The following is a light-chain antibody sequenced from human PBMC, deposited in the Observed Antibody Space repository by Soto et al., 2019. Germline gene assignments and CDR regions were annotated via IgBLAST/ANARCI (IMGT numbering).Light chain of an antibody. CDR1: QDINNY. CDR3: QQYENLPLT. J-gene: IGKJ4*01. CDR2: DAS. Sequence: DIQMTQSPSSVSASVGDRVTITCQANQDINNYLNWYQQKPGKAPKLLIYDASKLETGVPSRFSGSGYGTDFTFTISSLQPEDIATYYCQQYENLPLTFGGGTKVEIK. V-gene: IGKV1-33*01.